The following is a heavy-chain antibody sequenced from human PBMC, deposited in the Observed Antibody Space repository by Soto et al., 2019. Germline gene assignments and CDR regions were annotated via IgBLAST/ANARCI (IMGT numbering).Heavy chain of an antibody. CDR1: GFTFSSYA. V-gene: IGHV3-23*01. CDR2: ISGSGGST. J-gene: IGHJ4*02. D-gene: IGHD3-9*01. CDR3: VNVELRYFDWLFDY. Sequence: EVQLLESGGGLVQPGGSLRLSCAASGFTFSSYAMSWVRQAPGKGLEWVSAISGSGGSTYYADSVKGRFTISRDNSKNTLYLQMNGLRAEDTAVYYCVNVELRYFDWLFDYWGQGTLVTVSS.